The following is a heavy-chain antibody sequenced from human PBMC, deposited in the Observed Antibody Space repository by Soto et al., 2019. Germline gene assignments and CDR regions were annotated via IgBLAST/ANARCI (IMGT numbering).Heavy chain of an antibody. CDR1: GFTFSNSY. Sequence: VGSLRLSCSVFGFTFSNSYMHWVRQAPEKGLQYVSSISENGDITYYPDSVKGRFTISRDNSKSTVYLQMSSLRIEDTGVYYCVKDRFVDYWGQGVLVTVSS. J-gene: IGHJ4*02. V-gene: IGHV3-64D*06. CDR2: ISENGDIT. CDR3: VKDRFVDY.